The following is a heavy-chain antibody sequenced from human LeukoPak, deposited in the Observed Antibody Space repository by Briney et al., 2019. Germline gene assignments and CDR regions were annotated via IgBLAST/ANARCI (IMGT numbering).Heavy chain of an antibody. J-gene: IGHJ4*02. CDR3: ARGATPHYDFWSGSWGYFDY. Sequence: GRSLRLSCAASGFTFSSHAMGWVRHTPGKGLECVSGISDSGNSTYYADSVKGRFTISRDNSKNTLYLQMNSLRAEDTAVYYCARGATPHYDFWSGSWGYFDYWGQGTLVTVSS. CDR1: GFTFSSHA. CDR2: ISDSGNST. D-gene: IGHD3-3*01. V-gene: IGHV3-23*01.